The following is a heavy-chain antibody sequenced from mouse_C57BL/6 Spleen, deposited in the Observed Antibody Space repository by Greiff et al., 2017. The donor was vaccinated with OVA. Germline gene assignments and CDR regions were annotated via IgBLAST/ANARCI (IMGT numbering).Heavy chain of an antibody. D-gene: IGHD2-4*01. CDR1: GFNINDYY. Sequence: EVQLQQSGAELVKPGASVKLSCTASGFNINDYYMHWVKQRTEQGLEWIGRIDPEDGETKYAPKYQGQATITADTSSNTAYLQLSSLTSEDAAVYYCASYDYDGPRFAYWGQGTLVTVSA. V-gene: IGHV14-2*01. CDR2: IDPEDGET. CDR3: ASYDYDGPRFAY. J-gene: IGHJ3*01.